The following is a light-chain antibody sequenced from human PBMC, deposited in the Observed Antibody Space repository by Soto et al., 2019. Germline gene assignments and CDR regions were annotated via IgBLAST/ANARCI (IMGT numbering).Light chain of an antibody. CDR3: QVRDVWPS. J-gene: IGKJ1*01. CDR1: QSVSTS. CDR2: DAS. V-gene: IGKV3-11*01. Sequence: IVLTQSPATLSLSPGERAALSCRASQSVSTSLALYQHKPGQAPRLFIYDASKRAPGIPARFSGSGSGTDFTLTISSLEPEDFAVYYCQVRDVWPSFGQGTKVEIK.